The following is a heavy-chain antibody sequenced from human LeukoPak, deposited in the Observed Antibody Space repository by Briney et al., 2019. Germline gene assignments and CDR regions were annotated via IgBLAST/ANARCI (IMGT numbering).Heavy chain of an antibody. CDR1: GFTFSSYA. CDR3: ARGSYGDYDFPFDY. CDR2: ISYDGSNK. V-gene: IGHV3-30-3*01. J-gene: IGHJ4*02. D-gene: IGHD4-17*01. Sequence: PGGSLRLSCAASGFTFSSYAMYWVRQAPGKGLEWVAVISYDGSNKYYADSVKGRFTISRDNSKNTLYLQMNSLRPEDTAVYYCARGSYGDYDFPFDYWGQGTLVTVSS.